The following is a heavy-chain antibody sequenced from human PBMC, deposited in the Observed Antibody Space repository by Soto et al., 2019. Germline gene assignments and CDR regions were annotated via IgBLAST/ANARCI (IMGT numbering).Heavy chain of an antibody. V-gene: IGHV4-4*02. J-gene: IGHJ3*02. Sequence: QVQLQESGPGLVKPSGTLSLTCAVSGGSISSSNWWSWVRPPPGKGLEWIGEIYHSGSTNYNPSLKSRVTISVDKSKNQFSLKLSSVTAADTAVYYCARAGLDYYDSSGYSDAFDIWGQGTMVTVSS. CDR3: ARAGLDYYDSSGYSDAFDI. CDR2: IYHSGST. D-gene: IGHD3-22*01. CDR1: GGSISSSNW.